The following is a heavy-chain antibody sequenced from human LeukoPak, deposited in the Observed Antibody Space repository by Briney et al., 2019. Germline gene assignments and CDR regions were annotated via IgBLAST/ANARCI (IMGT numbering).Heavy chain of an antibody. V-gene: IGHV3-23*01. CDR1: GFIFSDSA. CDR3: EASTTVTIVADY. Sequence: GGSLRLSCAASGFIFSDSAMNWVRQAPGKGLEWVSAISKSGDNTYYADSVKGRFTISRDNSKNTVYLQMNSLRSEDTAVYYCEASTTVTIVADYWGHGTLVSVSS. J-gene: IGHJ4*01. CDR2: ISKSGDNT. D-gene: IGHD3-22*01.